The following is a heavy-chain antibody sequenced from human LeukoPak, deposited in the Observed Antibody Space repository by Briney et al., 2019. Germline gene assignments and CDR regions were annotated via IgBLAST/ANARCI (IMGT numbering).Heavy chain of an antibody. J-gene: IGHJ4*02. CDR1: GGSISIGIYY. CDR2: IYTSGST. D-gene: IGHD5-24*01. V-gene: IGHV4-61*02. CDR3: ARYDGYNFNFDY. Sequence: PSQTLSLTCTVSGGSISIGIYYWSWIRQPAGKGLERFGRIYTSGSTNYNPSLESRVTISVDTSKNPFSLKMSSLTAADTAVYYCARYDGYNFNFDYWGQGTLVTVSS.